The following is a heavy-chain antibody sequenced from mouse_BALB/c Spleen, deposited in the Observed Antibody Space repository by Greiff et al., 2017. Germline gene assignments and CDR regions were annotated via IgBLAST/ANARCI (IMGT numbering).Heavy chain of an antibody. D-gene: IGHD2-2*01. Sequence: EVQLQQSGGGLVQPGGSMKLSCVASGFTFSNYWMNWVRQSPEKGLEWVAEIRLKSNNYATHYAESVKGRFTISRDDSKSSVYLQMNNLRAEDTGIYYCTRRGVTTNYAMDYWGQGTSVTVSS. CDR2: IRLKSNNYAT. J-gene: IGHJ4*01. V-gene: IGHV6-6*02. CDR1: GFTFSNYW. CDR3: TRRGVTTNYAMDY.